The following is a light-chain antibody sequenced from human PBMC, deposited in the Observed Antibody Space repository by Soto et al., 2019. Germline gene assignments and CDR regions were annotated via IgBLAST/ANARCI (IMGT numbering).Light chain of an antibody. CDR1: QSISSW. CDR2: KAS. J-gene: IGKJ2*01. CDR3: QQYNIYYT. V-gene: IGKV1-5*03. Sequence: DIQMTHSPSTLSASVGDRVTITCRASQSISSWLAWYQRKPGKAPKLLIYKASSLESGVPSRFSGSGSGTEFTLTISSLQPDDFATYYCQQYNIYYTFGQGTKLEIK.